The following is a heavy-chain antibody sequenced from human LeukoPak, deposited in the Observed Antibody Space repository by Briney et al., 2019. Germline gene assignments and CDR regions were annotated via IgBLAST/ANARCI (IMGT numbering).Heavy chain of an antibody. J-gene: IGHJ6*03. V-gene: IGHV3-71*01. CDR1: GFTVSSNY. CDR2: IRSRVYGGTI. D-gene: IGHD3-3*01. Sequence: GGSLRLSCAASGFTVSSNYMSWVRQAPGKGLEWVGFIRSRVYGGTIEYAASVEGRFTISRDDFKSIAYLQMNNLTTEDTAVYYCTRFWSGYSGFFYYYMDVWGKGTTVTVYS. CDR3: TRFWSGYSGFFYYYMDV.